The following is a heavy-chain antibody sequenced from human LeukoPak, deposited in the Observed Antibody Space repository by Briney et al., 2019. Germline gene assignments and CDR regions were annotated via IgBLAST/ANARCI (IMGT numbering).Heavy chain of an antibody. CDR2: ISSHGGST. CDR1: GFTFSTYA. D-gene: IGHD6-19*01. V-gene: IGHV3-64*01. Sequence: PGGSLRLSCAASGFTFSTYAIHWVRQAPGKGLQFVSAISSHGGSTYYANSVKGRFTISRDNAKNSLYLQMNSLRAEDTAVYYCATLRGYSSGWYSFRLYYFDYWGQGTLVTVSS. CDR3: ATLRGYSSGWYSFRLYYFDY. J-gene: IGHJ4*02.